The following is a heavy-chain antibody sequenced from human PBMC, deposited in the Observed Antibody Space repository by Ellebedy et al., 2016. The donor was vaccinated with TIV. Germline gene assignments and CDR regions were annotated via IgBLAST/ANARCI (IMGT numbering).Heavy chain of an antibody. J-gene: IGHJ4*02. CDR2: FYYDGST. V-gene: IGHV3-66*01. D-gene: IGHD4-23*01. CDR1: GFIVSTND. Sequence: GESLKISXAASGFIVSTNDVSWVRQAPAKGLEWVSVFYYDGSTHYADSVKGRFTVSRDNSKNTLYLQMNSLRAEDTAVYYCARGIIYGGYYFDYWGQGTLVTVSS. CDR3: ARGIIYGGYYFDY.